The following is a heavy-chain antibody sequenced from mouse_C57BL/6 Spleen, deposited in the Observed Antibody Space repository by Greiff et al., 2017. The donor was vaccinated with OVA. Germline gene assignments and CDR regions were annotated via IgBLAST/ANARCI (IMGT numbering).Heavy chain of an antibody. D-gene: IGHD1-1*01. CDR3: ARPYYYGSSPYAMDY. V-gene: IGHV5-17*01. CDR2: ISSGSSTI. J-gene: IGHJ4*01. Sequence: DVMLVESGGGLVKPGGSLKLSCAASGFTFSDYGMHWVRQAPEKGLEWVAYISSGSSTIYYADTVKGRFTISRDNAKNTLFLQMTSLRSEDTAMYYCARPYYYGSSPYAMDYWGQGTSVTVSS. CDR1: GFTFSDYG.